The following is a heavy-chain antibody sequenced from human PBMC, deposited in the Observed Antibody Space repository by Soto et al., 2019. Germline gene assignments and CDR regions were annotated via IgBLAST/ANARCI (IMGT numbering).Heavy chain of an antibody. CDR1: GGSFSGYY. Sequence: SETLSLTCAVYGGSFSGYYWSWIRQPPGKGLEWIGEINHSGSTNYNPSLKSRVTISVDTSKNQFSLKLSSVTAADTAVYYCSHRGFDWLLYWGQGTLVTVSS. D-gene: IGHD3-9*01. J-gene: IGHJ4*02. CDR3: SHRGFDWLLY. CDR2: INHSGST. V-gene: IGHV4-34*01.